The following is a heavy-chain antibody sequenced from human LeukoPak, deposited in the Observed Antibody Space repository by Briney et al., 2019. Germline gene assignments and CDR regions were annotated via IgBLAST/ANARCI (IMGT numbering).Heavy chain of an antibody. CDR2: ISSSSSYI. V-gene: IGHV3-21*01. Sequence: GGSLRLSCAASGFTFSSYSMNWVRQAPGKGLEWVSSISSSSSYIYYADSVKGRFTISRDNAKNSLYLQMNSLRAENTAVYYCARDEMTTIDYWGQGTLVTVSS. J-gene: IGHJ4*02. D-gene: IGHD5-24*01. CDR1: GFTFSSYS. CDR3: ARDEMTTIDY.